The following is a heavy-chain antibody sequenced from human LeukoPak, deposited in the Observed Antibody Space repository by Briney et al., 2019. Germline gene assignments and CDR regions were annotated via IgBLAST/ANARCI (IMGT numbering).Heavy chain of an antibody. CDR1: GYTFTSYG. Sequence: ASVKVSCKASGYTFTSYGISWVRQAPGQGLEWMGWISAYNGNTNYAQKLQGRVTMTTDTSTSTAYMELRSLRSDDTAVYYCARDYCSSTSCLFDYWGQGTLVSVSS. CDR2: ISAYNGNT. CDR3: ARDYCSSTSCLFDY. J-gene: IGHJ4*02. D-gene: IGHD2-2*01. V-gene: IGHV1-18*01.